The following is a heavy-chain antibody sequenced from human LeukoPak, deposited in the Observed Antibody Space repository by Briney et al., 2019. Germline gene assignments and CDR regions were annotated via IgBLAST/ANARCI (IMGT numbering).Heavy chain of an antibody. CDR3: ARIACSGGSCYSQRGAFDI. J-gene: IGHJ3*02. D-gene: IGHD2-15*01. Sequence: SETLSLTCTVSGGSISSSIYYWGWIRQPPGRGLEWIGTIYYSGSTYYNPSLKSRVTILVDTSKNHFSLKLTSVTAADTAVYYCARIACSGGSCYSQRGAFDIWGQGTMVTVSS. CDR1: GGSISSSIYY. V-gene: IGHV4-39*07. CDR2: IYYSGST.